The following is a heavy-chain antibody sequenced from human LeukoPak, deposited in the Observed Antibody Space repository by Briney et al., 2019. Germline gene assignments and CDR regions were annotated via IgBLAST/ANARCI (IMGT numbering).Heavy chain of an antibody. CDR2: INAGNGNT. Sequence: GASVKVSCKASGYTFTSYAMHWVRQAPGQRLEWMGWINAGNGNTKYSQKFQGRVTITRDTSASTAYMELSSLRSEDTAVYYCARGYCSGGSCYPLDPWGQGTLVTVSS. CDR3: ARGYCSGGSCYPLDP. J-gene: IGHJ5*02. CDR1: GYTFTSYA. D-gene: IGHD2-15*01. V-gene: IGHV1-3*01.